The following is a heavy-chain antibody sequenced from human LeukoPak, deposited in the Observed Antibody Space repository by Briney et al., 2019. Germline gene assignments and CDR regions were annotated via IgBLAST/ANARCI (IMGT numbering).Heavy chain of an antibody. CDR2: IYTSGST. CDR3: ASQYRRWHPAPFDY. J-gene: IGHJ4*02. Sequence: SETLSLTCTVSIGSISSGNYYWSWIRQPAGKGLEWVGRIYTSGSTNYNPSLKSRVTISVDTSNNQFSLMLSSVHAADTALYYCASQYRRWHPAPFDYWGQGTLVTVSS. CDR1: IGSISSGNYY. D-gene: IGHD5-24*01. V-gene: IGHV4-61*02.